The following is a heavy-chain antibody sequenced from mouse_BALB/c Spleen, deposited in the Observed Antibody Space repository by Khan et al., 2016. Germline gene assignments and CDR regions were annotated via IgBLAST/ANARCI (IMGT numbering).Heavy chain of an antibody. V-gene: IGHV3-2*02. CDR2: ISYSGST. Sequence: EVQLQESGPGLVKPSQSLSLTCTVTGYSITSDYAWNWIRQFPGNKLEWMGYISYSGSTSYNPSLKSRISITRDTSKNQFFLQLNSVTTEDTATYYWARENSGNYGAWFAYWGQGTLVTVSA. CDR3: ARENSGNYGAWFAY. D-gene: IGHD2-1*01. J-gene: IGHJ3*01. CDR1: GYSITSDYA.